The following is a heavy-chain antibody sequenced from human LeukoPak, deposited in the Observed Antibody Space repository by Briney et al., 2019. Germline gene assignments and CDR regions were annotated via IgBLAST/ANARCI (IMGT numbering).Heavy chain of an antibody. CDR2: INSDGSSI. V-gene: IGHV3-74*01. J-gene: IGHJ5*01. CDR3: ARGYDS. CDR1: GFTFSTYW. Sequence: GGSLRLSCAASGFTFSTYWMHWVRQAPGKGLVGVSRINSDGSSISYADSVKGRFTISRDNAKNTVYLQMNSLRVEDTAVYYCARGYDSWGQGSLVTVSS.